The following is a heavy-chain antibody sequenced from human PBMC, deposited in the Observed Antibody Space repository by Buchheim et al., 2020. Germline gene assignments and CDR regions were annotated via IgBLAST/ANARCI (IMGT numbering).Heavy chain of an antibody. CDR3: AKDQGGKQSGSYYNGGNLFDY. D-gene: IGHD1-26*01. J-gene: IGHJ4*02. Sequence: QVQLVESGGGVVQPGRSLRLSCAASGFTFSSYGMHWVRQAPGKGLEWVAVISYDGSNKYYADSVKGRFTISRDNSKNKLYLQMNSLRAEDTAVYYCAKDQGGKQSGSYYNGGNLFDYWGQGTL. V-gene: IGHV3-30*18. CDR1: GFTFSSYG. CDR2: ISYDGSNK.